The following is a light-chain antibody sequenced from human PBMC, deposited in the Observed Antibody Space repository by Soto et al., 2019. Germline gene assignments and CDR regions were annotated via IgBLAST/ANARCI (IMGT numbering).Light chain of an antibody. V-gene: IGKV3-11*01. J-gene: IGKJ2*01. CDR2: DAS. CDR1: QGVSSY. CDR3: QQRSNWPPYT. Sequence: EIVLTQSPATLSLSPGERATLSCRASQGVSSYLAWYQQKPGKAPTLLIYDASNRATGIPARFSGSGSGTAFTLTISSLQPEDFAVYYCQQRSNWPPYTFGQGTKLEIK.